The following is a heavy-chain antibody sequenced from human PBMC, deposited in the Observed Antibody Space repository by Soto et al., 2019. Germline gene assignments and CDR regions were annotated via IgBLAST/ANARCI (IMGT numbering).Heavy chain of an antibody. Sequence: PSKTLCLTCTVSGGSLSSSSYYWGWIRQPPGKGLEWIGSMYYSGSTYYNPSLKSRVTISVDTSKNQLSLKLSSVTAADTAVYNCARLQFTDWFDPWGQGTLVTVSS. CDR3: ARLQFTDWFDP. CDR1: GGSLSSSSYY. V-gene: IGHV4-39*01. CDR2: MYYSGST. J-gene: IGHJ5*02. D-gene: IGHD1-1*01.